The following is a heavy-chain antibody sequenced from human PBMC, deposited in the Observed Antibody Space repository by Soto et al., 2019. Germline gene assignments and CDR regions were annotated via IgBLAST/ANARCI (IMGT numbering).Heavy chain of an antibody. CDR1: GGSISSGGYY. D-gene: IGHD3-10*01. V-gene: IGHV4-31*03. Sequence: SETLSLTCTVSGGSISSGGYYWSWIRQHPGKGLEWIGYIYYSGSTYYNPSLKSRVTISVDTSKNQFSLKLSSVTAADTAVYYCARGGFGDQLSVDYWGQGTLVTVSS. CDR3: ARGGFGDQLSVDY. J-gene: IGHJ4*02. CDR2: IYYSGST.